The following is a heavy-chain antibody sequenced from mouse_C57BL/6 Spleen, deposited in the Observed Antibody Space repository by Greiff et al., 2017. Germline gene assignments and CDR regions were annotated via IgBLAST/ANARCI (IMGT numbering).Heavy chain of an antibody. V-gene: IGHV1-50*01. CDR3: ARSGSDAMEF. D-gene: IGHD1-2*01. Sequence: QVQLQQSGAELVKPGASVKLSCKASGYTFTSYWMQWVKQRPGKGLEWIGEIDPADSSTTYNQKFKGKATLTVDTSSSTAYMQLSSLTSEDSAVYYCARSGSDAMEFWGQGTSGTVSS. CDR1: GYTFTSYW. CDR2: IDPADSST. J-gene: IGHJ4*01.